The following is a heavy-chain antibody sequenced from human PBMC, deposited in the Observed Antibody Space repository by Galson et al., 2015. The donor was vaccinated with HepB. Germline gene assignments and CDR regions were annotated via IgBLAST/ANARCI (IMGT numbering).Heavy chain of an antibody. CDR2: ISSSSGGI. D-gene: IGHD4/OR15-4a*01. V-gene: IGHV3-48*04. Sequence: SLRLSCAASEFTFGMYSMNWVRQAPGKGLEWISYISSSSGGIHYSDSVKGRFTVSRDNAENLLYLQMKRLRVDDTAVYFCARGEYGGALDYWGQGTLVTGSS. CDR1: EFTFGMYS. CDR3: ARGEYGGALDY. J-gene: IGHJ4*02.